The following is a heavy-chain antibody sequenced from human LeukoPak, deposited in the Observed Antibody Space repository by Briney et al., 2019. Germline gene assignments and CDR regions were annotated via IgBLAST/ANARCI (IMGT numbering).Heavy chain of an antibody. CDR2: INHSGST. CDR1: GGSFSGYY. CDR3: ARPFAMIDY. V-gene: IGHV4-34*01. J-gene: IGHJ4*02. Sequence: SETLSLTCAVYGGSFSGYYWSWIRQPPGKGLEWIGEINHSGSTNYNPSLKSRVTISVDTSKNQFSLKLSSVTAADTAVYYYARPFAMIDYWGQGILVSVSS. D-gene: IGHD3-3*01.